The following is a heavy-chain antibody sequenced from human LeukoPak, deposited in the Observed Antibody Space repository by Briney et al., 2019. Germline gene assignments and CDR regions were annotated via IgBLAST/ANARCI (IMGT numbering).Heavy chain of an antibody. CDR3: ARGALELWFGENNYYFDY. CDR2: INTKSGGT. Sequence: ASVKVSCKASGYTFSEYYMHWVRQAPGQGLEWMGWINTKSGGTNYAQKFQGRVTMTRDTSISTAYMELSRLRSDDTAVYYCARGALELWFGENNYYFDYWGQGTLVTVSS. J-gene: IGHJ4*02. D-gene: IGHD3-10*01. CDR1: GYTFSEYY. V-gene: IGHV1-2*02.